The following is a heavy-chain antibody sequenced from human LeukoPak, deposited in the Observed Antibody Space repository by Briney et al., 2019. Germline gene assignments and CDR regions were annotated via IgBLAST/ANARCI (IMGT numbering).Heavy chain of an antibody. V-gene: IGHV1-2*02. CDR2: INPNSGAT. Sequence: ASVKVSCKASGYTFTAYFIHWVRQASGQGLEWMGWINPNSGATHYEWNFQGRVTMTRDTSISTAYMELSSLRSDDTAVYYCTRPPTITTWRIFDFWGQGTLVTVSS. D-gene: IGHD4-11*01. CDR1: GYTFTAYF. CDR3: TRPPTITTWRIFDF. J-gene: IGHJ4*02.